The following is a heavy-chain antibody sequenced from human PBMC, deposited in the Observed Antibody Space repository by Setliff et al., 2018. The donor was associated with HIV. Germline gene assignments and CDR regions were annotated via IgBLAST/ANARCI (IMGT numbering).Heavy chain of an antibody. CDR3: ARIVRPSYYYYYYMDV. J-gene: IGHJ6*03. Sequence: GASVKVSCKASGYSFTNYAISWVRQAPGQGLEWMGGIIPIFGTANYAPKFQGRVTITADESTSTAYMELSSLRSEDTAVFYCARIVRPSYYYYYYMDVWGKGTTVTVSS. CDR1: GYSFTNYA. CDR2: IIPIFGTA. V-gene: IGHV1-69*13. D-gene: IGHD3-10*02.